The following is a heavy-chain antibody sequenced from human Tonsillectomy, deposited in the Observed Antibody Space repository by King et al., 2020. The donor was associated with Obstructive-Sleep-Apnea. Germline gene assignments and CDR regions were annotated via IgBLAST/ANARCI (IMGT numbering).Heavy chain of an antibody. CDR2: IYYSGST. V-gene: IGHV4-31*03. D-gene: IGHD2-15*01. Sequence: QLQESGPGLVKPSQTLSLTCTVSGGSISSGGYYWRWIRQHPGKGLEWIGYIYYSGSTYYNPSLKSRVTISVDTSKNQFSLKLSSVTAADTAVYYCARGGYCSGGSCYSAYWGQGTLVTVSS. CDR3: ARGGYCSGGSCYSAY. CDR1: GGSISSGGYY. J-gene: IGHJ4*02.